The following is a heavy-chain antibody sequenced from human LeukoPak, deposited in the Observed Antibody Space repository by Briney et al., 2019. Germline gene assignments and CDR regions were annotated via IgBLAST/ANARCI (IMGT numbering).Heavy chain of an antibody. Sequence: PSETLSLTCTVSGGSITNYYWSWIRQPPGKGLEWIGYVYYSGSTNYNPSVKSRVTISVDTSKNEFSLKLSSVTAADTAVYYCAATMVRGVHTHFDYWGQGTLVTVSS. CDR3: AATMVRGVHTHFDY. CDR1: GGSITNYY. V-gene: IGHV4-59*08. D-gene: IGHD3-10*01. J-gene: IGHJ4*02. CDR2: VYYSGST.